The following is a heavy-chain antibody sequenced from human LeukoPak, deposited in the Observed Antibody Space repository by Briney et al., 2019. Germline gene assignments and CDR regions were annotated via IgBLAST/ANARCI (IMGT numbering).Heavy chain of an antibody. CDR3: ARTGSSSSGSLGC. CDR2: INHSGST. D-gene: IGHD6-6*01. J-gene: IGHJ4*02. CDR1: GGSFSGYY. Sequence: SETLSLTCAVYGGSFSGYYWSWIRQPPGKGVEWIGEINHSGSTNYNPSLKSRVTISVDTSKNQFSLKLSSVTAADTAVYYCARTGSSSSGSLGCWGQGTLVTVSS. V-gene: IGHV4-34*01.